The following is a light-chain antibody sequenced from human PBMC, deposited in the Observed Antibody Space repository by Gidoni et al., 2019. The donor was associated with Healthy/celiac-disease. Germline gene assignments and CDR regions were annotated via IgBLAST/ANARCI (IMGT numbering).Light chain of an antibody. CDR3: SSYTSSSTVV. CDR2: EVS. CDR1: SRDVGGYHY. J-gene: IGLJ2*01. V-gene: IGLV2-14*01. Sequence: QSALTQPASVYGSPGRSITISCTGTSRDVGGYHYVSWYQQHPGKAPKRMIYEVSNRPSGVSNRVSGSKSGNTASLTISGLQAEDEADYYCSSYTSSSTVVFGGGTKLTVL.